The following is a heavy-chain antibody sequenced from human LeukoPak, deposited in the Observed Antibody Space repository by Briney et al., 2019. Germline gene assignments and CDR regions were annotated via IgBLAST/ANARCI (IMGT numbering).Heavy chain of an antibody. J-gene: IGHJ4*02. D-gene: IGHD3-22*01. CDR2: IYHSGST. V-gene: IGHV4-30-2*01. CDR1: GGSISSGGYS. CDR3: ARAASSGYVIDY. Sequence: SETLSLTCAVSGGSISSGGYSWSWIRQPPGKGLEWIGYIYHSGSTYYNPSLKSRVTISVDRSKNQFSLKLSSVTAADTAVYYCARAASSGYVIDYWGQGTLVTVSS.